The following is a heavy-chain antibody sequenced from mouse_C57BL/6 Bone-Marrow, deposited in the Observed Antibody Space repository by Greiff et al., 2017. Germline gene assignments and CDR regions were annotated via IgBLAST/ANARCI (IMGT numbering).Heavy chain of an antibody. Sequence: QVQLQQPGAELVMPGASVKLSCKASGYTFTSYWMHWVKQRPGQGLEWIGVIDPSDSYTNYNQQFKGKATLTVDTSSSTSYMQLSSLTSEDSAVYYCARLWSYYAMDYWGQGTSVTVSS. CDR2: IDPSDSYT. CDR1: GYTFTSYW. CDR3: ARLWSYYAMDY. V-gene: IGHV1-69*01. J-gene: IGHJ4*01.